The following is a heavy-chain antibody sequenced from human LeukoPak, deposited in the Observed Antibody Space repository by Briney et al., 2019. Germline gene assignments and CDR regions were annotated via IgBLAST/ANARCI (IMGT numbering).Heavy chain of an antibody. CDR3: ARDRWQQPDY. V-gene: IGHV3-21*01. CDR2: ISSSSYI. Sequence: PGGSLRLSCAASGFTFSTYSMNWVRQAPGKGLEWVSSISSSSYIYYADSVKGRFTISRDNAKNSLYLQMNSLRAEDTAVYYCARDRWQQPDYWGQGTLVTVSS. D-gene: IGHD6-13*01. CDR1: GFTFSTYS. J-gene: IGHJ4*02.